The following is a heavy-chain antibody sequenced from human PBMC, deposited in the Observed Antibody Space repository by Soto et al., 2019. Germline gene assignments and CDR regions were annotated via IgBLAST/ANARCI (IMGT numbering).Heavy chain of an antibody. CDR3: TIPRGPMIRP. D-gene: IGHD3-22*01. J-gene: IGHJ5*02. CDR1: GFTFSNAW. CDR2: IKSKTDGGTT. V-gene: IGHV3-15*01. Sequence: GGSLRLSCTASGFTFSNAWMTWVRQAPGKGLELVGRIKSKTDGGTTDYTAPVKGRFTISRDDSKNTMYLQMNSLKTEDTAVYYCTIPRGPMIRPWGQGTLVTVSS.